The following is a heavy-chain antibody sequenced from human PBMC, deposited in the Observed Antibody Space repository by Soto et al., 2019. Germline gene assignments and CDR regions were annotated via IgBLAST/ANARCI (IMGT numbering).Heavy chain of an antibody. J-gene: IGHJ4*02. CDR1: GYSFTSYW. V-gene: IGHV5-51*01. D-gene: IGHD3-22*01. Sequence: GESLKNCCKGSGYSFTSYWIGWVRQMPGKGLELMGIIYPGDSDTRYSPSFQGQVTISADKSISTAYLQWSSLKASDTAMDYCARRRNQYDDSSGYSVTSRCYFDYWGEATLITVS. CDR2: IYPGDSDT. CDR3: ARRRNQYDDSSGYSVTSRCYFDY.